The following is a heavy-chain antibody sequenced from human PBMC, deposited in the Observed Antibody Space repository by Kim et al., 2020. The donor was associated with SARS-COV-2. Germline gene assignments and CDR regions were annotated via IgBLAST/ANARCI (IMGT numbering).Heavy chain of an antibody. CDR1: GFTFSDYY. CDR3: AREGITIFHWFDP. V-gene: IGHV3-11*06. J-gene: IGHJ5*02. Sequence: GGSLRLSCAASGFTFSDYYMSWIRQAPGKGLEWFSYISSSSSYTNYADSVKGRFTISRDNAKNSLYLQMNSLRAEDTAVYYCAREGITIFHWFDPWGQGTLVTVSS. CDR2: ISSSSSYT. D-gene: IGHD3-9*01.